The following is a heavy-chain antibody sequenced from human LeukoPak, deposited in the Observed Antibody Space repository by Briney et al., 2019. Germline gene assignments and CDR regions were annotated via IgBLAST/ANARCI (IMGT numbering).Heavy chain of an antibody. CDR2: IYTSGST. J-gene: IGHJ5*02. V-gene: IGHV4-4*07. CDR1: GGSISSYY. CDR3: ARDRVATSWQVNYGSGSSRSWNWFDP. Sequence: PSETLSLTCTVSGGSISSYYWSWIRQPAGKGLEWIGRIYTSGSTNYNPSLKSRVTMSVDTSKNQFSLKLSSVTAADTAVYYCARDRVATSWQVNYGSGSSRSWNWFDPWGQGTLVTVSS. D-gene: IGHD3-10*01.